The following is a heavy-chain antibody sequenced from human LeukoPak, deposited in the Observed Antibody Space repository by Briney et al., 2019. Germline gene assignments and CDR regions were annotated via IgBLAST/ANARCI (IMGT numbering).Heavy chain of an antibody. CDR1: GFTFSSYG. CDR2: ISGSGGST. J-gene: IGHJ3*02. D-gene: IGHD3-22*01. V-gene: IGHV3-23*01. CDR3: AKDAPDYYDSSGYYPDAFDI. Sequence: GGSLRLSCAASGFTFSSYGMSWVRQAPGKGLEWVSAISGSGGSTYYADSVKGRFTISRDNSKNTLYLQMNSLRAEDTAVYYCAKDAPDYYDSSGYYPDAFDIWGQGTMVTVSS.